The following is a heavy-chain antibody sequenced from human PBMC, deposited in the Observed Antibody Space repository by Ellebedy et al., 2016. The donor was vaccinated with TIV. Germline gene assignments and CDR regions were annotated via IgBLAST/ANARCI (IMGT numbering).Heavy chain of an antibody. V-gene: IGHV4-59*08. Sequence: MPSETLSLTCTVSGGSISSYYWSWIRQPPGKGLEWIGYIYYSGSTNYNPSLKSRVTISVDTSKNQFSLKLSSVTAADTAVYYCARARAYYYDSSGPYYFDYWGQGTLVTVSS. J-gene: IGHJ4*02. D-gene: IGHD3-22*01. CDR3: ARARAYYYDSSGPYYFDY. CDR2: IYYSGST. CDR1: GGSISSYY.